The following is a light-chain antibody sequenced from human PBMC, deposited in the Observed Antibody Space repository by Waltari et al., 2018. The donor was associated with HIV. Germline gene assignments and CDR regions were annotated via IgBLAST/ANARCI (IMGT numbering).Light chain of an antibody. CDR2: LGS. CDR1: QSLLHSNGYNY. V-gene: IGKV2-28*01. CDR3: MQALQTYT. J-gene: IGKJ2*01. Sequence: DIVMTQSPLSLPVTPGEPASISCRSSQSLLHSNGYNYLDWYLQKPGQSPQLLIYLGSNRASGVPDRFSGSGSGTDFTLKISRVEAEDVGVYYFMQALQTYTFGQGTKLEI.